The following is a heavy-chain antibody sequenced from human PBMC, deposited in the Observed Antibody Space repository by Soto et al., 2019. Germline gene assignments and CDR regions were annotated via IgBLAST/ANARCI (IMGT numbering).Heavy chain of an antibody. CDR2: IYYSGST. J-gene: IGHJ5*02. V-gene: IGHV4-59*01. Sequence: VSDGKSGGYDWRWIRQNQGKGLEWIGYIYYSGSTNYNPSLKSRVTISVDTSKNQFSLKLSSVTAADTAVYYCARVGNGRPLEWANWFGTWGQATLVTVHS. D-gene: IGHD3-3*01. CDR3: ARVGNGRPLEWANWFGT. CDR1: DGKSGGYD.